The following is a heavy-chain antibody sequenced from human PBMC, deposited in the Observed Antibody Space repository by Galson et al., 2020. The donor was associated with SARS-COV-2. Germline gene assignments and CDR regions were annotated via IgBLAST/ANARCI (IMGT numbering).Heavy chain of an antibody. CDR2: ISTSSSYT. D-gene: IGHD5-18*01. V-gene: IGHV3-21*01. J-gene: IGHJ6*02. CDR1: GFPFSTYS. Sequence: KSGRSLRLSCAASGFPFSTYSMNWVRLAPGKGLEWVSSISTSSSYTYYVDSVKGRFSISRDNPRNSLYLQMNSLRAEDTAVYYCARDEGIRGYNYGRLYYGMDVWGQGTTVTVSS. CDR3: ARDEGIRGYNYGRLYYGMDV.